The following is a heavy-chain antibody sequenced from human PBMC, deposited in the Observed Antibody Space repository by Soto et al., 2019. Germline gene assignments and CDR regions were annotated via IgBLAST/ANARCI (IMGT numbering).Heavy chain of an antibody. CDR2: ISGSGGST. J-gene: IGHJ6*02. D-gene: IGHD3-3*01. CDR1: GFTFSSYA. CDR3: AKTAGDDFWSGYHYYYYGMDV. Sequence: EVQLLESGGGLVQPGGSLRLSCAASGFTFSSYAMSWVRQAPGKGLEWVSAISGSGGSTYYADSVKGRFTISRDNSKNTLYLQMNSLRADDTAVYYCAKTAGDDFWSGYHYYYYGMDVWGQGTTVTVSS. V-gene: IGHV3-23*01.